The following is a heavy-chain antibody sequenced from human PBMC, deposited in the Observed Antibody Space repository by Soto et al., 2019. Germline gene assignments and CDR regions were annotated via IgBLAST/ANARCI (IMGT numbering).Heavy chain of an antibody. V-gene: IGHV4-30-2*02. CDR1: GGSISSGGYS. CDR3: ARHDVIAKLQNGMGL. Sequence: SETLSLTCAVSGGSISSGGYSWSWIRQPPGKGLEWIGYIYHSGSTYYNPSLKSRVTISVDRSKNQFSLKLSSVTAADTAVYYCARHDVIAKLQNGMGLWGQGTMVTVSS. J-gene: IGHJ6*02. CDR2: IYHSGST.